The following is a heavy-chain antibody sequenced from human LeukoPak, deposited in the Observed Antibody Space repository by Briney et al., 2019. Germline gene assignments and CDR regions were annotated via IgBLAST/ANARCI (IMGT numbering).Heavy chain of an antibody. V-gene: IGHV1-69*13. CDR2: IIPIFGTA. J-gene: IGHJ3*02. D-gene: IGHD3-9*01. Sequence: SVTVSCTASGGTFSSYAISWVRQAPGQGLEWMGGIIPIFGTANYAQKFQGRVTITADESTSTDYMELSSLRSEDTAVYYCARIASPYYDILTGYYIHDAFDIWGQGTMVTVSS. CDR3: ARIASPYYDILTGYYIHDAFDI. CDR1: GGTFSSYA.